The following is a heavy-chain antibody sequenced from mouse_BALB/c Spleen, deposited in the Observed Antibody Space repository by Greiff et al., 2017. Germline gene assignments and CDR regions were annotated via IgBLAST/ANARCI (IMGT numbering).Heavy chain of an antibody. D-gene: IGHD1-1*02. CDR2: ISSGGSYT. V-gene: IGHV5-9-4*01. J-gene: IGHJ4*01. CDR1: GFTFSSYA. Sequence: DVHLVESGGGLVKPGGSLKLSCAASGFTFSSYAMSWVRQSPEKRLEWVAEISSGGSYTYYPDTVTGRFTISRDNAKNTLYLEMSSLRSEDTAMYYCARDDHEGAMDYWGQGTSVTVSS. CDR3: ARDDHEGAMDY.